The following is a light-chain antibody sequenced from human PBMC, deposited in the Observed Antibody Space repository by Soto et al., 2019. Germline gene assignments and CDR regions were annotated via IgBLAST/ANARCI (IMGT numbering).Light chain of an antibody. V-gene: IGKV1-9*01. Sequence: IQLTQSPSSLSASVGDRVTITCRASQGVSSYLAWYQQKPGKAPKLLIYGASTLEGGVPFRFSGSGSGTDFTLTISSLQPEDFATYYCQQLNTYPITFGQGTRLEIK. CDR2: GAS. CDR1: QGVSSY. CDR3: QQLNTYPIT. J-gene: IGKJ5*01.